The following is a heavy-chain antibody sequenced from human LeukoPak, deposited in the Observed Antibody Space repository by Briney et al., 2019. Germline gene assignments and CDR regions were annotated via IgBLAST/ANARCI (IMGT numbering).Heavy chain of an antibody. CDR3: AMATWVGGLDY. CDR1: GFTVSSNY. D-gene: IGHD1-26*01. J-gene: IGHJ4*02. CDR2: IYRGGST. V-gene: IGHV3-66*01. Sequence: GGPLRRSCAASGFTVSSNYMSWVRQAPGKGLEWVSVIYRGGSTYYADSVKGRFTISRDNSKNTLYLQMNNLRAEDTAVYYCAMATWVGGLDYWGQGTLVTVSS.